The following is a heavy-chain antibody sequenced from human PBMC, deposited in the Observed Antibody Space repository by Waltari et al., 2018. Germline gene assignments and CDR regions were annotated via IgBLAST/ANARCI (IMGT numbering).Heavy chain of an antibody. J-gene: IGHJ4*02. Sequence: QVQLVESGGGVVQPGRSLRLSCAASGFPFSSYGMHWVRQAPGKGLEWVAVISYDGSNKYYADSVKGRFTISRDNSKNTLYLQMNSLRAEDTAVYYCAKDVGAAAGYFDYWGQGTLVTVSS. CDR3: AKDVGAAAGYFDY. D-gene: IGHD6-13*01. V-gene: IGHV3-30*18. CDR2: ISYDGSNK. CDR1: GFPFSSYG.